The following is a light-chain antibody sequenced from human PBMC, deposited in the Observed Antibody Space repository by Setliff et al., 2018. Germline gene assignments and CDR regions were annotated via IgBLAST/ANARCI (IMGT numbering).Light chain of an antibody. J-gene: IGLJ2*01. Sequence: QSVLPQPASVSGSPGQSITISCTGTSSDVGGYNYVSWYQQHPGKAPKLMIYDVSKRPSGVSNRFSGSKAGSGATLTISGLQSEDEADYFCCSYTAKNTLIFGGGTKVTVL. CDR1: SSDVGGYNY. CDR2: DVS. V-gene: IGLV2-14*01. CDR3: CSYTAKNTLI.